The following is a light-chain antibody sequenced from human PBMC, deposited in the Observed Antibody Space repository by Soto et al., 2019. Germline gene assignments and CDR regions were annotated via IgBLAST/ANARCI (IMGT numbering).Light chain of an antibody. CDR2: KAS. J-gene: IGKJ1*01. CDR3: QEYDCYCRQ. CDR1: QSVSNW. V-gene: IGKV1-5*03. Sequence: DIQLTQSPSTLSASIGDRVTITCRASQSVSNWLAWYQQKPGKAPKLLIYKASSLDSGVPSRFSGSGSGTEFSLLISSLQLDVFAAYYWQEYDCYCRQFGQGIKVDFK.